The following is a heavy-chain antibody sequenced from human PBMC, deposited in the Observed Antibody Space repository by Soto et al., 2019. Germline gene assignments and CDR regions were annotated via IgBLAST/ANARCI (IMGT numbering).Heavy chain of an antibody. Sequence: EVQLVQSGAEVKKPGESLKISCKGSGYKFTGSWIGWVRQMPGKGLEWVGTIYPDDSESIYSPSFEGQVTLSVDRSTSTAYLHWSSLKASDSAMYYCARDFLRLGAFDVWGQGTMVTVSS. CDR1: GYKFTGSW. D-gene: IGHD3-16*01. CDR2: IYPDDSES. V-gene: IGHV5-51*01. CDR3: ARDFLRLGAFDV. J-gene: IGHJ3*01.